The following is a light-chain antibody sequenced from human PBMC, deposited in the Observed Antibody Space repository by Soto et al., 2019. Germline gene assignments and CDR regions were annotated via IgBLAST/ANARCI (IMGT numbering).Light chain of an antibody. CDR2: GAS. CDR3: QKYNNWPPYT. J-gene: IGKJ2*01. V-gene: IGKV3-15*01. CDR1: QSVRSN. Sequence: EIVMTQSPATLSVSPGERATLSCWASQSVRSNLAWYQQKPGQAPRLLIYGASTRATGIPARFSGSGSGTEFTLTISSLQSEDFAVYYCQKYNNWPPYTFGQGTKLEIK.